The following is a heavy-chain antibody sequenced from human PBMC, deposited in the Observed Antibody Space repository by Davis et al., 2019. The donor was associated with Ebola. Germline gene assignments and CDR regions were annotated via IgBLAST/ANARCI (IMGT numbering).Heavy chain of an antibody. Sequence: GGSLRLSCAASGITIDEYAIHWVRQVPGKGLEWVSGTTWNSGRIAYADTVGGRFIVTRDNAKNSVYLQLNRLRSDDTARYFCTKDRARYASTLYTAFFDYWGQGSLVTVSS. CDR2: TTWNSGRI. V-gene: IGHV3-9*01. CDR3: TKDRARYASTLYTAFFDY. D-gene: IGHD6-13*01. J-gene: IGHJ4*02. CDR1: GITIDEYA.